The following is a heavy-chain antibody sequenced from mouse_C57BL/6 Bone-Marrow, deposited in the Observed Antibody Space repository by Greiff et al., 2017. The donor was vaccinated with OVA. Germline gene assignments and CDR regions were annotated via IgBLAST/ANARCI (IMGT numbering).Heavy chain of an antibody. V-gene: IGHV1-61*01. D-gene: IGHD6-1*01. CDR3: ASLFYFYY. J-gene: IGHJ2*01. CDR1: GYTFTSYW. CDR2: IYPSDSET. Sequence: QVQLKQPGAELVRPGSSVKLSCKASGYTFTSYWMDWVKQRPGQGLEWIGNIYPSDSETHYNQKFKDKATLTVDKSSSTAYMQLSSLTSEDSAVYYCASLFYFYYWGQGTTLTVSS.